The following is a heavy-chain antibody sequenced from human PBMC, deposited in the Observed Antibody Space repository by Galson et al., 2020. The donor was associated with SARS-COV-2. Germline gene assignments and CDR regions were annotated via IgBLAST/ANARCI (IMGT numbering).Heavy chain of an antibody. Sequence: SETLSPTCTVSAYSINSGSFWGWIRQPPGKGGGGSGSIFHSGRTFYNPSLESRVTISLDTSKNQFSLKLTSVTAAAPAVYYCARDEGYTSGGAVGGWDWGQGTLVTVSS. V-gene: IGHV4-38-2*02. D-gene: IGHD6-19*01. CDR2: IFHSGRT. CDR1: AYSINSGSF. J-gene: IGHJ4*02. CDR3: ARDEGYTSGGAVGGWD.